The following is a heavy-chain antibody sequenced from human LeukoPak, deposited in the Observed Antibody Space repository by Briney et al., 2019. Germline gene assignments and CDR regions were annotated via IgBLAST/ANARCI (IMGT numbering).Heavy chain of an antibody. V-gene: IGHV1-8*03. J-gene: IGHJ6*03. CDR1: GYTFTKYD. D-gene: IGHD1-14*01. Sequence: GASVKVSCKASGYTFTKYDIRWVRQATGQGLEWMAWMDPNTDNTAYAQEFQGRVTITRNTSISTAYMELRSLGSEDTAVYYCARGVNLGDMDVWGKGTTVTVSS. CDR2: MDPNTDNT. CDR3: ARGVNLGDMDV.